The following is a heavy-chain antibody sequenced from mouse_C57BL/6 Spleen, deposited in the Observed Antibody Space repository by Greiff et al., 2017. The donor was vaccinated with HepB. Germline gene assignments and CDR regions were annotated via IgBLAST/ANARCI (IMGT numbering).Heavy chain of an antibody. V-gene: IGHV1-50*01. D-gene: IGHD2-4*01. Sequence: QVQLQQPGAELVKPGASVKLSCKASGYTFTSYWMQWVKQRPGQGLEWIGEIDPSDSYTNYNQKFKGKATLTVDTSSSTAYMQLSSLTSEDSAVYDCARRDYDKGFAYWGQGTLVTVSA. CDR2: IDPSDSYT. CDR3: ARRDYDKGFAY. CDR1: GYTFTSYW. J-gene: IGHJ3*01.